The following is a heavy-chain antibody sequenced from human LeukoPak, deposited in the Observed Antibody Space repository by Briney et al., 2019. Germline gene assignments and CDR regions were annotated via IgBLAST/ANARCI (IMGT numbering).Heavy chain of an antibody. CDR3: ASFYAGGRYYFDY. Sequence: SETLSLTCAVYGGSFSGYYWSWIRQPPGKGLEWIGEINYSGSTNYNPSLKSRVTISVDTSKNQFSLKLSSVTAADTAVYYCASFYAGGRYYFDYWGQGTLVTVSS. J-gene: IGHJ4*02. V-gene: IGHV4-34*01. D-gene: IGHD3-10*01. CDR1: GGSFSGYY. CDR2: INYSGST.